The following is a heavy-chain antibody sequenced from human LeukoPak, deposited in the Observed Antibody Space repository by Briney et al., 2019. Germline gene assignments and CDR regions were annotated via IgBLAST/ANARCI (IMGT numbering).Heavy chain of an antibody. D-gene: IGHD3-22*01. Sequence: GSVKVSCKVSGYTFTKYGIIWVRQAPGQGLEWMGWVSTYNDNTNYAQNLQGRVTMTKDTSTSTAYMELRSLRSDDTAVYYCAREFDYYDDSGYSEDLWGQGTLVTVSS. V-gene: IGHV1-18*01. J-gene: IGHJ5*02. CDR1: GYTFTKYG. CDR3: AREFDYYDDSGYSEDL. CDR2: VSTYNDNT.